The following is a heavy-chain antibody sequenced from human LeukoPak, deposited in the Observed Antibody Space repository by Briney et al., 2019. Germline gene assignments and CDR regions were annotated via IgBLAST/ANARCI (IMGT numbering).Heavy chain of an antibody. J-gene: IGHJ4*02. CDR2: TPYDGNSK. Sequence: GGSLRLSCAASGFSFSTYGMHWVRQAPGKGPEWVAFTPYDGNSKYYTDSVKGRFTVSKDNLQNTLYLQMNNLGIEDTAVYFCARAEGVDLHFDYWGQGTPVTVSS. CDR3: ARAEGVDLHFDY. V-gene: IGHV3-30*02. D-gene: IGHD3-16*01. CDR1: GFSFSTYG.